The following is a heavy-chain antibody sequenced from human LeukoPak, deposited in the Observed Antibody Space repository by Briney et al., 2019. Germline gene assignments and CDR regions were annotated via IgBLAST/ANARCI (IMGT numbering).Heavy chain of an antibody. V-gene: IGHV3-53*01. Sequence: PGGSLTLSCAASGLTVSTNYMNWVRQAPGKGLEWVSILYSGGSTYYADSVKGRFTISRDDSKNTLYLQMNSLRAEDTAVYYCARVGDHYHWYLDLWGHGTDVTVSS. CDR1: GLTVSTNY. CDR2: LYSGGST. CDR3: ARVGDHYHWYLDL. J-gene: IGHJ2*01. D-gene: IGHD3-10*01.